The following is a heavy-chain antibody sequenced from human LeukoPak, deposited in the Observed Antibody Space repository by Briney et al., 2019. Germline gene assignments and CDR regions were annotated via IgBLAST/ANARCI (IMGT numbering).Heavy chain of an antibody. CDR1: GSTFTSYY. D-gene: IGHD2-15*01. CDR2: INPSGSST. Sequence: ASVKVSFKAAGSTFTSYYMHWVRQAPGQGREWMGIINPSGSSTSYEQKFQGRVTMTRDTSTSTVYMELSRLRSEDTAVYYCARGGYCSGGSCYSGNWFDPWGQGTLVTVSS. CDR3: ARGGYCSGGSCYSGNWFDP. J-gene: IGHJ5*02. V-gene: IGHV1-46*01.